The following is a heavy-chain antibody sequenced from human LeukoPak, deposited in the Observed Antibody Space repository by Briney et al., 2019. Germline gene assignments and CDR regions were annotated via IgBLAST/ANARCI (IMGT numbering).Heavy chain of an antibody. Sequence: GGSLRLSCAASGFTFSSYDMHWVRQGTGKGLEWVSAIGTAGDTYYPGSVKGRFTTSRENAKNSLYLQMNSLRVGDTAVYYCARGRGWGTLDIWGQGKMVTVSS. V-gene: IGHV3-13*04. CDR2: IGTAGDT. D-gene: IGHD3-10*01. CDR3: ARGRGWGTLDI. J-gene: IGHJ3*02. CDR1: GFTFSSYD.